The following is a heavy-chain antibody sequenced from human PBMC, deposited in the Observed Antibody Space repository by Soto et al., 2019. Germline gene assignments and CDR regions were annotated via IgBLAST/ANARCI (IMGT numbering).Heavy chain of an antibody. CDR1: GFTFSSYA. J-gene: IGHJ3*02. Sequence: PGGSLRLSCAASGFTFSSYAMSWVRQAPGKGLEWVSAISGSGGSTYYADSVKGRFTISRDNSKNTLYLQMNSLRAEDTAVYYCAKDMITFGGVIVIRDDAFDIWGQGTMVTVSS. D-gene: IGHD3-16*02. V-gene: IGHV3-23*01. CDR2: ISGSGGST. CDR3: AKDMITFGGVIVIRDDAFDI.